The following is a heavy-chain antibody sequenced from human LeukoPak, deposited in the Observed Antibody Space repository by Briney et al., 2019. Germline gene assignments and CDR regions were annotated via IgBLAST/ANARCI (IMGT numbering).Heavy chain of an antibody. J-gene: IGHJ4*02. Sequence: AGGSLRLSCAASGFTFSNYAMSWVRQAPGKGLEWVSSINGRGGSTYYADSVKGRFSISRDNSKNTLYLQMNSLRAEDTGVYYCAKDLSSGSRRAYWGQGTLVTVSS. CDR1: GFTFSNYA. CDR2: INGRGGST. CDR3: AKDLSSGSRRAY. V-gene: IGHV3-23*01. D-gene: IGHD6-19*01.